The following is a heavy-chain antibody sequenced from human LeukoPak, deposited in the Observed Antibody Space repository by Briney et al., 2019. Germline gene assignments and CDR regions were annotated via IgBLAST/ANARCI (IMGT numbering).Heavy chain of an antibody. V-gene: IGHV3-23*01. CDR3: AKDFLGAGLYGYSP. D-gene: IGHD2-21*01. J-gene: IGHJ5*02. CDR2: ISGSGGTT. Sequence: GGTLRLSCADSGSAFNTYGMNWVRQAPGKGLEWVSGISGSGGTTHYADSVKGRFTVSRDNSKNTLYLQMNSLRVDDTAVYFCAKDFLGAGLYGYSPWSQGTLVTVSP. CDR1: GSAFNTYG.